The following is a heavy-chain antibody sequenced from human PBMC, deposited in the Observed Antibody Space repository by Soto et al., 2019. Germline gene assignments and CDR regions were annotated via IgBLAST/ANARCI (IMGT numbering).Heavy chain of an antibody. D-gene: IGHD1-1*01. Sequence: EVQLVESGGGLVQPGGSLRLSCAAAGFTISDYYMDWVRQAPGMGLEWVARTRNKVNSYTTEYAASVKGRFTISRGGSENSVYLLMNSLKTEDTAVYYCARGGMTDWRYFDSWGQGTLVTVSS. CDR1: GFTISDYY. J-gene: IGHJ4*02. V-gene: IGHV3-72*01. CDR3: ARGGMTDWRYFDS. CDR2: TRNKVNSYTT.